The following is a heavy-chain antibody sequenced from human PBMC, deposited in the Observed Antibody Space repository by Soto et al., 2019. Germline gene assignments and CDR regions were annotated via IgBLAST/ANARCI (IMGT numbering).Heavy chain of an antibody. Sequence: ASVKVSCKASGYTFTSYGISWVRQAPGQGLEWMGWISAYNGNTNYAQKLQGRVTMTTDTSTSTAYMELRSLRSDDTAVYYYARAAGATSTRGAFDIWGQGTMVTVSS. CDR2: ISAYNGNT. J-gene: IGHJ3*02. D-gene: IGHD1-26*01. V-gene: IGHV1-18*01. CDR1: GYTFTSYG. CDR3: ARAAGATSTRGAFDI.